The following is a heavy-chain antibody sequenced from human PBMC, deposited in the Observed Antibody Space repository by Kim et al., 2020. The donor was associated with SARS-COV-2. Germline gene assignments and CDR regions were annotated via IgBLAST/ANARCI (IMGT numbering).Heavy chain of an antibody. D-gene: IGHD6-13*01. CDR3: ARGVRTSWYGY. J-gene: IGHJ4*02. CDR2: INHSGST. V-gene: IGHV4-34*01. CDR1: GGSFSSYY. Sequence: SETLSLTCAVYGGSFSSYYWSWIRQPPGKGLEWIGEINHSGSTNYNPSLKSRVTILLDASKKQFSLRLSSVTAADTAVYYCARGVRTSWYGYWGQGTLVTVSS.